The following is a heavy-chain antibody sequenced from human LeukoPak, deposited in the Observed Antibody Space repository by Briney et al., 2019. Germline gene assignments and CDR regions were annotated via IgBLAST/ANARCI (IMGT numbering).Heavy chain of an antibody. CDR1: GGSISSYY. Sequence: SETLSPTCPVSGGSISSYYWSWIRQPAGKGLEWIGRIYTSGSTNYNPSLKSRVTISVDKSKNQFSLKLSSVTAADTAVYYCAREFEYQLLPPYYYYMDVWGKGTTVTVSS. V-gene: IGHV4-4*07. J-gene: IGHJ6*03. CDR3: AREFEYQLLPPYYYYMDV. D-gene: IGHD2-2*01. CDR2: IYTSGST.